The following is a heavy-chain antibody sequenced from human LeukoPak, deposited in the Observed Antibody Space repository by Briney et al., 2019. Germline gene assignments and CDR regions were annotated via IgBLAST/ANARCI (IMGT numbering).Heavy chain of an antibody. CDR2: INHSGST. J-gene: IGHJ5*02. V-gene: IGHV4-34*01. CDR1: GGSFRGYY. D-gene: IGHD3-10*01. Sequence: PSETLSLTCAVYGGSFRGYYWSWIRQPPGKGLEWIGEINHSGSTNYNPSLKSRVTISVDTSKNQFSLKLSSVTAADTAVYYCARVWFGEAGPNWFDPWGQGTLVTVSS. CDR3: ARVWFGEAGPNWFDP.